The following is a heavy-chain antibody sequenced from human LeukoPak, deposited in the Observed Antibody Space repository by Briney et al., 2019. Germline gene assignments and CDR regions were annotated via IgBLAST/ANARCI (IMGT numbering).Heavy chain of an antibody. CDR3: IKDRGSSGWDFDS. D-gene: IGHD6-19*01. V-gene: IGHV3-64D*06. CDR2: ISGNGVAT. CDR1: GFVFSDYA. J-gene: IGHJ5*01. Sequence: GGSLRLSCSASGFVFSDYAMHWARQALGKGLEYLSGISGNGVATYYEDSVQGRFTVSRDNSKTTLYLQINSLRREDTAFYYCIKDRGSSGWDFDSWGQGTLLTVSS.